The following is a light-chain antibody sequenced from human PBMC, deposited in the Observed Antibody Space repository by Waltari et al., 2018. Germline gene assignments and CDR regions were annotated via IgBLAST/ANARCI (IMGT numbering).Light chain of an antibody. J-gene: IGKJ2*01. CDR3: QQYGGPYT. CDR2: GAS. CDR1: QSVSSSH. V-gene: IGKV3-20*01. Sequence: EIVLTQSPGTLSLSPGERATLSCRASQSVSSSHLTWFQQKPGQAPRRLIYGASSRATGIPDRVSGSGSGTDFTLTISRLEPEDSAVYYCQQYGGPYTFGQGTKLEIK.